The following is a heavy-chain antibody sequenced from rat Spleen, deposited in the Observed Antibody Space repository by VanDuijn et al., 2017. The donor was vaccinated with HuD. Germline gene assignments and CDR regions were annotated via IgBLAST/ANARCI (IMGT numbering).Heavy chain of an antibody. CDR2: ISYAGSTT. D-gene: IGHD1-4*01. J-gene: IGHJ4*01. CDR1: GFTFSDYI. V-gene: IGHV5-7*01. CDR3: ARRNPGITGVMDA. Sequence: EVQLVESGGGLVQPGRSLKLSCAASGFTFSDYIMAWVRQAPTKGLEWVATISYAGSTTYYRDSVKGRFTISRDNAKSTLYLQMDSLRSEDTATYYCARRNPGITGVMDAWGQGASVTVSS.